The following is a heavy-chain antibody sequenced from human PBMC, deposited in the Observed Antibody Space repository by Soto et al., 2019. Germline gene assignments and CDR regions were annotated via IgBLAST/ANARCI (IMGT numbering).Heavy chain of an antibody. V-gene: IGHV3-23*01. Sequence: QLLESGGGFVQPGGSLRLSCVASGFTFSNFAMAWVRQAPGEGLEWVSAISGSGDDTFYADSMKGRFTISRDNSKVTLYLQINSLRAEDTAVYYCANPIPKTGTTCGFWGQGTLVTVSS. J-gene: IGHJ4*02. CDR1: GFTFSNFA. D-gene: IGHD1-1*01. CDR3: ANPIPKTGTTCGF. CDR2: ISGSGDDT.